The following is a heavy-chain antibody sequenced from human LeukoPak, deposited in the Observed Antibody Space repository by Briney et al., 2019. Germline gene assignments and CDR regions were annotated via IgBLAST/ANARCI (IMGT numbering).Heavy chain of an antibody. CDR2: IYYSGSS. CDR1: GGSISSGDYY. V-gene: IGHV4-30-4*01. CDR3: ARVPVVMIVEAFDI. Sequence: SETLSLTCTVSGGSISSGDYYWSWIRQPPGKGLEWIGYIYYSGSSYYNPSLKSRVTKSVDTSKNQFSLRLSSVTAADTAVYYCARVPVVMIVEAFDIWGQGTMVTVSS. J-gene: IGHJ3*02. D-gene: IGHD2-15*01.